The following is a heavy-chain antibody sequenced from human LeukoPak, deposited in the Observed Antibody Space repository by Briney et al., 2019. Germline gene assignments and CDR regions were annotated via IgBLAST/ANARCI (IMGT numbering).Heavy chain of an antibody. J-gene: IGHJ4*02. D-gene: IGHD6-6*01. CDR2: IYTSGST. Sequence: SETLSLTCTVSGGSISSYYWSWIRQPAGKGLEWIGRIYTSGSTNYNPSLKSRVTMSVDTTKNQFSLKLSSVTAADTAVYYCARGSSSSPYFDYWGQGTLVTVSS. CDR3: ARGSSSSPYFDY. V-gene: IGHV4-4*07. CDR1: GGSISSYY.